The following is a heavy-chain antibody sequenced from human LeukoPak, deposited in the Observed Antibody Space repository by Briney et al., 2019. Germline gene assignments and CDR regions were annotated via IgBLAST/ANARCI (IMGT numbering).Heavy chain of an antibody. CDR1: GFTFTNYA. Sequence: YPGGSLRLSCAASGFTFTNYAMTWVRQAPGKGLEWVSSISASGVMTYYADSVKGRFTVSRDNSKNSLYLQMSSLTAADTAVYYCAKDRSIGTYYTFDHWGQGTLVTVSS. D-gene: IGHD1-26*01. V-gene: IGHV3-23*01. CDR3: AKDRSIGTYYTFDH. J-gene: IGHJ4*02. CDR2: ISASGVMT.